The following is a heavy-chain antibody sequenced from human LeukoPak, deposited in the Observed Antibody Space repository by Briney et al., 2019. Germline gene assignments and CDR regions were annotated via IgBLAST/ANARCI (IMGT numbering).Heavy chain of an antibody. J-gene: IGHJ3*02. CDR3: AREGYYGALDI. CDR1: GFTFSSYS. V-gene: IGHV3-48*01. CDR2: ISSSSNVEV. Sequence: GGSLRLSCSASGFTFSSYSMKWVRQAPGKGLEWISYISSSSNVEVAYADSVKGRFTISRDNAKNSLYLQMNSLRDDDTAVYYCAREGYYGALDIWGQGTMVTVSS. D-gene: IGHD3-10*01.